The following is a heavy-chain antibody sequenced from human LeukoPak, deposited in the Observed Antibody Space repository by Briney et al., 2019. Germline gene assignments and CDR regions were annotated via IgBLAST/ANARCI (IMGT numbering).Heavy chain of an antibody. CDR3: ARGDGVYDYVWGRSY. Sequence: GGSLRLSCAASGFIFSDYYMVWLRQAPGKGLEWIAYISSGGDTFFYADSVKGRFTISRDNSGDSLYLQMNSLGADDTAVYYCARGDGVYDYVWGRSYWGQGTLVTVSS. CDR2: ISSGGDTF. V-gene: IGHV3-11*01. CDR1: GFIFSDYY. D-gene: IGHD3-16*01. J-gene: IGHJ4*02.